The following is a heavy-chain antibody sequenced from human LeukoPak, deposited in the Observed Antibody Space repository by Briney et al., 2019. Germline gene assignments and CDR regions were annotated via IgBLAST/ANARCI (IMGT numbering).Heavy chain of an antibody. CDR2: ISYDGSNK. J-gene: IGHJ4*02. Sequence: SGRSLRLSCAASGFTFSSYGMHWVRQAPGKGLEWVAVISYDGSNKYYADSVKGRFTISRDNSKNTLYLQMNSLRAEDTAVYYRAKAQAGDYWGQGTLVTVSS. CDR1: GFTFSSYG. V-gene: IGHV3-30*18. CDR3: AKAQAGDY.